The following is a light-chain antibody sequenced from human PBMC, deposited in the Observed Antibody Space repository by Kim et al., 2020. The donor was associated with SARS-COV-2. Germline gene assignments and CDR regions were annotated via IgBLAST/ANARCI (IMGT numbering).Light chain of an antibody. J-gene: IGKJ2*01. CDR3: QQYGSSPYT. CDR1: QSVSRNY. V-gene: IGKV3-20*01. CDR2: GAS. Sequence: LTPGERATLSCSASQSVSRNYLAGYQRRPGQAPRLLVYGASGRATGIPDRFSGSGSGTDFTLTISRLEPEDFAVYYCQQYGSSPYTFGQGTKLEIK.